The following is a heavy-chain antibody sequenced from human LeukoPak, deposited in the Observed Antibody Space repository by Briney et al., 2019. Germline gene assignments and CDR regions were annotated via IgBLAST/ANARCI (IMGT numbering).Heavy chain of an antibody. CDR1: GFNFGVFW. CDR2: MNEGGSHI. CDR3: ARLFDGVTTFDY. J-gene: IGHJ4*02. D-gene: IGHD1-1*01. Sequence: PGGSLRLSCAASGFNFGVFWMSRVRQAPGRGLQWVASMNEGGSHIYYEDSVKGRFTISRDNARKSLFLQMNSLRAEDTAVYYCARLFDGVTTFDYWGQGALVTVSS. V-gene: IGHV3-7*01.